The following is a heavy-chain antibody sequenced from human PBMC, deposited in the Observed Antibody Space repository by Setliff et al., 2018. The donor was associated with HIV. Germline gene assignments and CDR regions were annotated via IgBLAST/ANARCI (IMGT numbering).Heavy chain of an antibody. V-gene: IGHV4-59*01. J-gene: IGHJ3*02. CDR2: IYYSGST. CDR1: TGSISRYY. CDR3: ARANSIKGYSYGPDAFDI. Sequence: SETLSLTCTFSTGSISRYYWNWIRQPPGKGLEWIGYIYYSGSTNYNPSLKSRVTISLDTSKNQFSLNLSSVTAADTAVYYCARANSIKGYSYGPDAFDIWGQGIMVTVS. D-gene: IGHD5-18*01.